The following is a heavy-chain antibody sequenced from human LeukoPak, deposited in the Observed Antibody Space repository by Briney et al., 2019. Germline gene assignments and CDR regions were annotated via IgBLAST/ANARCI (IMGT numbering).Heavy chain of an antibody. CDR2: ISGSGGST. V-gene: IGHV3-23*01. Sequence: QPGGSLRLSCAASGLTFSSYAMSWVRPAPGKGLEWVSAISGSGGSTYYADSGKGRFTISRDNSKNTLYLQMNSLRAEDTAVYYCAKENHDYGMEYYFDYWGQGTLVTVSS. D-gene: IGHD3-16*01. J-gene: IGHJ4*02. CDR1: GLTFSSYA. CDR3: AKENHDYGMEYYFDY.